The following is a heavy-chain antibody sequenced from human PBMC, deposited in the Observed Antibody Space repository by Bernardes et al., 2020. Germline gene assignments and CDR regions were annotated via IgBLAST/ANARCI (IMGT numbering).Heavy chain of an antibody. CDR2: ISYDGSNK. J-gene: IGHJ4*02. Sequence: GGSLRLSCAASGFTFSSYGMHWVRQAPGKGLEWVAVISYDGSNKYYADSVKGRFTISRDNSKNTLYLQMNSLRAEDTAVYYCAKTLVGVTGNFDYWGQGTLVTVSS. V-gene: IGHV3-30*18. D-gene: IGHD1-26*01. CDR1: GFTFSSYG. CDR3: AKTLVGVTGNFDY.